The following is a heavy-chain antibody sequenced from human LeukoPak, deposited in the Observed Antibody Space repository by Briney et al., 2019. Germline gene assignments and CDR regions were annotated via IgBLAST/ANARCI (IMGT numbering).Heavy chain of an antibody. V-gene: IGHV3-48*01. J-gene: IGHJ3*02. CDR2: ISGTSNTI. D-gene: IGHD1-20*01. Sequence: GGSLRLSCVGSGFTFSSYSMNWVRQAPGKGLEGVSYISGTSNTIYYAASVKGRFTVSRDNAKNSLYLQMNSLRAEDMALYYCAKADSHNWNRNDAFDIWGQGTMVTVSS. CDR1: GFTFSSYS. CDR3: AKADSHNWNRNDAFDI.